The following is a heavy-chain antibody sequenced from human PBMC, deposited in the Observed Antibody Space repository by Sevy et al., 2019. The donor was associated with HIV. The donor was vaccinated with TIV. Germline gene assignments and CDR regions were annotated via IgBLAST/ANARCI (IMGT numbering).Heavy chain of an antibody. CDR3: ARGHIAAAGTYYFDY. D-gene: IGHD6-13*01. V-gene: IGHV3-33*01. Sequence: GGSLRLSCAASGFTFSSYGMHWVRQAPGKGLEWVAVIWYDGSNKYYADSVKGRFTISRDNSKNTLYLQMNSLRAEDTAVYYCARGHIAAAGTYYFDYWGQGTLVTVSS. CDR1: GFTFSSYG. CDR2: IWYDGSNK. J-gene: IGHJ4*02.